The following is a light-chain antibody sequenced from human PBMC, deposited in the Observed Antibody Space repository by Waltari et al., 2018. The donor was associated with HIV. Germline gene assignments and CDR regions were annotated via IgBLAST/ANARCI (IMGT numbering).Light chain of an antibody. Sequence: EIVLTQSPGTLSLSPGDRATLSCRASQSISSSYLVWYQQKPGQAPRPLMSGSSNRATGIPDRFSGSGSGTEVTLTISRREPEDFAVYYCQQYGGSPLYTFGQGTKLEIK. CDR2: GSS. J-gene: IGKJ2*01. CDR3: QQYGGSPLYT. V-gene: IGKV3-20*01. CDR1: QSISSSY.